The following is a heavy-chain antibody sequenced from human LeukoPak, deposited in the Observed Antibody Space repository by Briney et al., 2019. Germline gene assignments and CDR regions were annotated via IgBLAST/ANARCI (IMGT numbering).Heavy chain of an antibody. CDR2: INSDGSST. CDR1: GFTFSSYW. V-gene: IGHV3-74*01. D-gene: IGHD6-19*01. J-gene: IGHJ4*02. Sequence: GGSLRLSCAASGFTFSSYWMHWVRQAPGKGLVWVSRINSDGSSTSYADSVKGRFTISRDNAKNTLYLQMNSLRAEDTAVYYCARVGIAVAGTFTFDYWGQGTLVTVSS. CDR3: ARVGIAVAGTFTFDY.